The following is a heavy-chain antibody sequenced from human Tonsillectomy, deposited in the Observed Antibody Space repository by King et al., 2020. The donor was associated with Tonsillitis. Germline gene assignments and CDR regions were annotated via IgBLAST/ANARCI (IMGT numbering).Heavy chain of an antibody. J-gene: IGHJ4*02. Sequence: VTLKESGPVLVKPTETLTLTCTVSGFSLSNTRMGVSWIRQPPGKALEWLAHIFPNDKKSYSTSRKTRLTISKDTSNNQVVLTMTNVDPDDTGTYYCARIRSLDKWNALDAWLLFYYWGQGTLLSVSS. CDR3: ARIRSLDKWNALDAWLLFYY. V-gene: IGHV2-26*01. CDR2: IFPNDKK. CDR1: GFSLSNTRMG. D-gene: IGHD1-1*01.